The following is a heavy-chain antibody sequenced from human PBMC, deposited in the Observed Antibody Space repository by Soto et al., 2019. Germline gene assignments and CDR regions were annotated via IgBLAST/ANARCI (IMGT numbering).Heavy chain of an antibody. D-gene: IGHD2-21*01. CDR2: VWYDGSNK. Sequence: QVQLVESGGGVVQPGRSLRLSCSASGFPFSNYGMHWVRQAPGKGLEWVSVVWYDGSNKAYADSVKGRFTISRDNSKNTPYLQMNNLRVEDTALYSCARDGANTYLPDYWGQGTLVTVSS. CDR3: ARDGANTYLPDY. CDR1: GFPFSNYG. J-gene: IGHJ4*02. V-gene: IGHV3-33*08.